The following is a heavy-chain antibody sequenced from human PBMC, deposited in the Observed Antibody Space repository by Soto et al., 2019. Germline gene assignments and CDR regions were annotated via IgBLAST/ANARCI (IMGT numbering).Heavy chain of an antibody. CDR3: ARDGPNNYDFWSGYPYYFDY. CDR1: VFTFSSYG. V-gene: IGHV3-33*01. J-gene: IGHJ4*02. CDR2: IWYDGSNK. Sequence: GGSLRLSCAASVFTFSSYGMHWVRQAPGKGLEWVAVIWYDGSNKYYADSVKGRFTISRDNSKNTLYLQMNSLRAEDTAVYYCARDGPNNYDFWSGYPYYFDYWGQGTLVTVSS. D-gene: IGHD3-3*01.